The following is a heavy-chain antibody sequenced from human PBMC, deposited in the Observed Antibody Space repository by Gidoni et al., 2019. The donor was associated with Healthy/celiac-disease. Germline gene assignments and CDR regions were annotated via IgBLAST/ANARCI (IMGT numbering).Heavy chain of an antibody. CDR1: GCTCSGAA. CDR2: IRSKANSYAT. CDR3: TRKLAGMDV. Sequence: EVQLGESGGGLVQPGGSLTLSCAASGCTCSGAAMHWVRQASGKGLEWVGRIRSKANSYATAYAASVKGRFTISRDDSKNTAYLQMNSLKTEDTAVYYCTRKLAGMDVWGQGTTVTVSS. V-gene: IGHV3-73*01. J-gene: IGHJ6*02.